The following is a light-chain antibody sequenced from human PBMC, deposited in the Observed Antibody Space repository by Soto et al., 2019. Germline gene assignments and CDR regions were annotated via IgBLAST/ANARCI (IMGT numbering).Light chain of an antibody. CDR1: QSVSTN. Sequence: IVMTQSPGTLSVSPGERATLSCRASQSVSTNLAWYQKKPGQAPRLLVFGASTRATGIAARFSGSGSGTDFTSIITSLQSEDCGHSYYQEYNKWPQNFGRGTQLVIK. J-gene: IGKJ2*01. CDR3: QEYNKWPQN. V-gene: IGKV3D-15*01. CDR2: GAS.